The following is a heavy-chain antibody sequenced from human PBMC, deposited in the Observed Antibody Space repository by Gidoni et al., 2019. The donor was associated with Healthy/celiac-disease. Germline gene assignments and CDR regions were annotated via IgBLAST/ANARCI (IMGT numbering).Heavy chain of an antibody. V-gene: IGHV3-53*01. CDR2: IYSGGRT. CDR3: ARSTMVRGGFDY. J-gene: IGHJ4*02. CDR1: GFTVSSNY. Sequence: EVQLVESGGGLIQPGGSLRLSCAASGFTVSSNYMSWVLQAPGKGLEWVSVIYSGGRTYYAYSVKGRFTISRDNSKNTLYLKMNSLRAEDTAVYYCARSTMVRGGFDYWGQGTLVTVSS. D-gene: IGHD3-10*01.